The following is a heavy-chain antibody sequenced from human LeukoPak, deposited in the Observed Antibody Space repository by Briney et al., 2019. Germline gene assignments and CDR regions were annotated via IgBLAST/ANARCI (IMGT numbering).Heavy chain of an antibody. CDR2: IFGNGDTT. CDR1: GFTFSSHG. CDR3: AKRNTMVRGGPCFDY. J-gene: IGHJ4*02. V-gene: IGHV3-23*01. Sequence: GGSLRLSCAASGFTFSSHGMHRVRQAPGKGLEWVSIIFGNGDTTYYADSVKGRFTVSRDNSKDTLYLQMNDLRPDDTAIYYCAKRNTMVRGGPCFDYWGQGLLVTVSS. D-gene: IGHD3-10*01.